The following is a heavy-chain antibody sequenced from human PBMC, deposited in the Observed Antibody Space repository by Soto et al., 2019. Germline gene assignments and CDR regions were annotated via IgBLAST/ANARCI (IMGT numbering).Heavy chain of an antibody. CDR1: GYTFTDYW. Sequence: EVQLVQSGAEVKKPGESLRVSCTASGYTFTDYWIAWVRQMPGKGLEYMGIIYPGDSDTRYSASFQGEVTISADKSVSTAYLQWSSLKASNTASYYCARSNSPNRHHLYFDLGGCGTVVAVS. D-gene: IGHD5-18*01. CDR3: ARSNSPNRHHLYFDL. J-gene: IGHJ2*01. CDR2: IYPGDSDT. V-gene: IGHV5-51*03.